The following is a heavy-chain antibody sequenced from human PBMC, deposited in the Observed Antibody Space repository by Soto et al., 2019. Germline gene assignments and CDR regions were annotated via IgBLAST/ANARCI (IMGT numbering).Heavy chain of an antibody. D-gene: IGHD2-2*02. J-gene: IGHJ6*02. CDR2: IYHSGST. CDR3: ARYCSSTSCYNGGDYYYGMDV. V-gene: IGHV4-30-2*01. CDR1: GGSISSGGYS. Sequence: SETLSLTCAVSGGSISSGGYSWSWIRQPPGKGLEWIGYIYHSGSTYYNPSLKSRVTISVDRSKNQFSLKLSSVTAADTAVYYCARYCSSTSCYNGGDYYYGMDVWGQGTTVTVSS.